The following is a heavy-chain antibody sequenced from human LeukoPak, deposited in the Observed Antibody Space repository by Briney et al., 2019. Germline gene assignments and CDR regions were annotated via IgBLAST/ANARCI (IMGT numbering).Heavy chain of an antibody. J-gene: IGHJ4*02. CDR2: ISGSGGST. CDR1: GFTFSSYA. V-gene: IGHV3-23*01. D-gene: IGHD3-22*01. Sequence: PGGSLRLSCAASGFTFSSYAMSWVRQAPGKGLEWVSAISGSGGSTYYADSVKGRFTISRDNSKNTLYLQMNSLRAEDTAVYYCARGSEDYYDSSGYLYYWGQGTLVTVSS. CDR3: ARGSEDYYDSSGYLYY.